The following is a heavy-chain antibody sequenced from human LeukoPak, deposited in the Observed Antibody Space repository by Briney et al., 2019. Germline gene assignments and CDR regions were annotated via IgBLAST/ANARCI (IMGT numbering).Heavy chain of an antibody. CDR3: ARTVPGRALLGGYFDY. CDR2: IYYSGST. Sequence: SETLSLACTVSGGSIISYYWSWIRQPPGKGLEWIGYIYYSGSTNHNPSLKSRVTISVDTSKNQFSLKLSSVTAADTAVYYCARTVPGRALLGGYFDYWGQGTLVTVSS. V-gene: IGHV4-59*01. CDR1: GGSIISYY. J-gene: IGHJ4*02. D-gene: IGHD3-16*01.